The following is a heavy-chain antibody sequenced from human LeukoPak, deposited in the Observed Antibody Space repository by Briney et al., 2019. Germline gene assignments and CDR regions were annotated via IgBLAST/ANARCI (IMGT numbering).Heavy chain of an antibody. CDR3: ARNRVGPFDI. Sequence: SETLSLTCTVSGGSISSYYWSWIRQPPGKGLEWIGYIYYSGSTNYNPSLKSRVTISVDTSKNQFSLKLSSVTAADTAVYYCARNRVGPFDIWGQGTMVTVSS. V-gene: IGHV4-59*01. J-gene: IGHJ3*02. CDR2: IYYSGST. CDR1: GGSISSYY. D-gene: IGHD2-15*01.